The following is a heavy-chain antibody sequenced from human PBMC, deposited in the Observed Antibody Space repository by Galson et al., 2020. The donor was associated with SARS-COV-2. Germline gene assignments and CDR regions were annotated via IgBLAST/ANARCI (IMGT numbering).Heavy chain of an antibody. D-gene: IGHD1-26*01. CDR3: AKLSRSWERGDPGAFDI. J-gene: IGHJ3*02. Sequence: GGSLRLSCAASGFTFADYAMHWVRQAPGKGLKWVSGISWNSGSKGYADPVKGRFTIYRDNAKNSLYLQMNSLRAEDTALYYFAKLSRSWERGDPGAFDIWGQGTMVTVSS. CDR2: ISWNSGSK. V-gene: IGHV3-9*01. CDR1: GFTFADYA.